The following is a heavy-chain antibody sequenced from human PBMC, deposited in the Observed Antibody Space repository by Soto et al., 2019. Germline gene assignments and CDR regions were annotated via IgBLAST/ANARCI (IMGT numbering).Heavy chain of an antibody. D-gene: IGHD3-16*01. V-gene: IGHV4-59*01. CDR2: IYYSGST. CDR1: GGSISSYY. J-gene: IGHJ4*02. CDR3: ARGGSDYVFDY. Sequence: SETLSLTCTVSGGSISSYYWIWIRQPPGKGLEWIGYIYYSGSTNYNPSLKSRVTISVDTSKNQFSLKLSSVTAADTAVYYCARGGSDYVFDYWGQGTLVTVSS.